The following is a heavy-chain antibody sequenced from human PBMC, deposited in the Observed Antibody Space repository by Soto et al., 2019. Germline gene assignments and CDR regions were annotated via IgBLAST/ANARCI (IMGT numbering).Heavy chain of an antibody. D-gene: IGHD5-18*01. CDR2: IYYSGNT. J-gene: IGHJ6*02. V-gene: IGHV4-31*03. Sequence: SETLSLTCTVSGGSIRSGGYYWSWVRQNPRSGLEWIGNIYYSGNTYYNPSLKSRLTISVDTSKNQFSLNLSSVTAADTAVYYCARDRLMATAGTARHYFGLDVWGQGTTVTVSS. CDR3: ARDRLMATAGTARHYFGLDV. CDR1: GGSIRSGGYY.